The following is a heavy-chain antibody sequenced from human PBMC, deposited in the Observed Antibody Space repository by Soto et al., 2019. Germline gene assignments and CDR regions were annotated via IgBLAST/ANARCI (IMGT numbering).Heavy chain of an antibody. CDR3: ARPMLTSIPHYYGMDV. CDR2: IYPADSDT. CDR1: GYKFSSYW. Sequence: GESLKISCKGSGYKFSSYWIAWVRQMPGKGLEWIGIIYPADSDTRYSPSLQGQVTISADKSVNTAYLQWSSLKASDTGIYYCARPMLTSIPHYYGMDVWGQGTTVTVSS. V-gene: IGHV5-51*01. D-gene: IGHD2-21*01. J-gene: IGHJ6*01.